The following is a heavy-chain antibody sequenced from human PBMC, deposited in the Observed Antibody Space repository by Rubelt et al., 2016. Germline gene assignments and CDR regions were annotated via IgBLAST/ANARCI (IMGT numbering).Heavy chain of an antibody. CDR3: ASMYSSSWYRGWFDP. D-gene: IGHD6-13*01. CDR1: GYTFTSYG. CDR2: ISAYNGNT. V-gene: IGHV1-18*01. Sequence: QVQLVQSGAEVKKPGASVKVSCKASGYTFTSYGISWVRQAPGHGLEWMGWISAYNGNTNYAQKLQGRVTMTTDTSTSTAYMELRSLRSDDTAVYYCASMYSSSWYRGWFDPWGQGTLVTVSS. J-gene: IGHJ5*02.